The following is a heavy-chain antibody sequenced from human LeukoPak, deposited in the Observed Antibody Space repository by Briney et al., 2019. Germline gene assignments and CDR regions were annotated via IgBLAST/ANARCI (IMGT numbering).Heavy chain of an antibody. CDR1: GGSISSYY. CDR2: IYYSGST. J-gene: IGHJ3*02. CDR3: ARQDGDEAFDI. Sequence: SETLSLTCTVSGGSISSYYWSWIRQPPGKGLEWIGYIYYSGSTNYNPSLKSRVTISVDTSKNQFSLKLSSVTAADTAVYYCARQDGDEAFDIWGQGTMVTVSS. V-gene: IGHV4-59*01. D-gene: IGHD4-17*01.